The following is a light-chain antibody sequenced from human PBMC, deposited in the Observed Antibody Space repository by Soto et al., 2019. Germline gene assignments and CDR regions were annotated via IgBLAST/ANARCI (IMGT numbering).Light chain of an antibody. CDR2: DVS. Sequence: QSALTQPPSASGSPGQSVTISCTGTSSDVGGYNYVSWYQQHPGKAPKLMIYDVSKRPSGVPDRFSGSKSGNTASLTVSGLQAEDEADYYSSSYAGGNNSYVFGTGTKVTVL. CDR3: SSYAGGNNSYV. J-gene: IGLJ1*01. V-gene: IGLV2-8*01. CDR1: SSDVGGYNY.